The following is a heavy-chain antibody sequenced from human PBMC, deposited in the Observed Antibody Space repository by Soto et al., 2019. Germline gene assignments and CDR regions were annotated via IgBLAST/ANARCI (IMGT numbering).Heavy chain of an antibody. J-gene: IGHJ6*03. CDR3: ARAAGLGYCSGGSCYPHYYYYYMDV. CDR1: GFTFSDYY. CDR2: ISSSGSTI. Sequence: QVQLVESGGGLVKPGGSLRLSCAASGFTFSDYYMSWIRQAPGKGLEWVSYISSSGSTIYYADSVKGRFTISRDNAKNSPYLQMNSLRAEDTAVYYCARAAGLGYCSGGSCYPHYYYYYMDVWGKGTTVTVSS. D-gene: IGHD2-15*01. V-gene: IGHV3-11*01.